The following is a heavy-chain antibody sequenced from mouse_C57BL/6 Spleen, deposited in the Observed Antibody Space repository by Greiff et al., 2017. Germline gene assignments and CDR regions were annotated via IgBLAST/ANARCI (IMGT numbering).Heavy chain of an antibody. D-gene: IGHD1-1*01. CDR3: ASPDYYGSSGWFAY. Sequence: DVKLQESGGDLVKPGGSLKLSCAASGFTFSSYGMSWVRQTPDKRLEWVATISSGGSYTYYPDSVKGRFTISRDNAKNTLYLQMSSLKSEDTAMYYCASPDYYGSSGWFAYWGQGTLVTVSA. CDR2: ISSGGSYT. CDR1: GFTFSSYG. J-gene: IGHJ3*01. V-gene: IGHV5-6*02.